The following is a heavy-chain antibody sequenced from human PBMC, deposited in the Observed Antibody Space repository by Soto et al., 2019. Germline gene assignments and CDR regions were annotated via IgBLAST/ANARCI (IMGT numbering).Heavy chain of an antibody. J-gene: IGHJ4*02. Sequence: EVQLLESGGGLVQPGGALRLSCAVSGFTFNSNDMTWVRQAPGKGLEWVSTISSSGAFTYHADSVRGRLTISRDNSKNTVYLQMNSLRAEDTGVYYCVKDQVSLVRGISPFDYWGQGALVTVSS. V-gene: IGHV3-23*01. CDR3: VKDQVSLVRGISPFDY. CDR2: ISSSGAFT. D-gene: IGHD3-10*01. CDR1: GFTFNSND.